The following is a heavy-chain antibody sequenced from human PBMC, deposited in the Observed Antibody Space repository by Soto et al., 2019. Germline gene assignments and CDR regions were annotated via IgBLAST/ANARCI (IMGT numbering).Heavy chain of an antibody. J-gene: IGHJ6*02. D-gene: IGHD3-9*01. Sequence: SETLSLTCAVFGGSFSGYYWSWIRQPPGKGLEWIGEINHSGSTNYNPSLKSRVTISVDTSKNQFSLKLSSVTAADTAVYYCARGRSGSGILTGQTRYGMDVWGQGTTVTSP. CDR2: INHSGST. V-gene: IGHV4-34*01. CDR1: GGSFSGYY. CDR3: ARGRSGSGILTGQTRYGMDV.